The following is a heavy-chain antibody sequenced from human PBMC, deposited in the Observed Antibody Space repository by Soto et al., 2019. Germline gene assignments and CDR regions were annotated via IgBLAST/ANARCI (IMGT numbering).Heavy chain of an antibody. V-gene: IGHV1-69*13. CDR1: GGTFSSYA. Sequence: ASVKVSCKASGGTFSSYAISWVRQAPGQGLEWMGGIIPIFGTANYAQKFQGRVTITADESTSTAYMELSSLRSESTAVYYCARGIAARRGYYYYYGMDVWGQGTTVTVSS. J-gene: IGHJ6*02. CDR3: ARGIAARRGYYYYYGMDV. D-gene: IGHD6-6*01. CDR2: IIPIFGTA.